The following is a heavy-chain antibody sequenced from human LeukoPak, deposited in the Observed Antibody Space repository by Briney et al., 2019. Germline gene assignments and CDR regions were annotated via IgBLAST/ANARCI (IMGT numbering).Heavy chain of an antibody. J-gene: IGHJ4*02. CDR3: ASLSGGSSEIDY. D-gene: IGHD2-15*01. V-gene: IGHV3-33*01. CDR1: GFTFSSYG. Sequence: SGGSLRLSCAASGFTFSSYGMHWVRQAPGKGLEWEAVIWYDGSNKYYADSVKGRFTISRDNSKNTLYLQMNSLRAEDTAVYYCASLSGGSSEIDYWGQGTLVTVSS. CDR2: IWYDGSNK.